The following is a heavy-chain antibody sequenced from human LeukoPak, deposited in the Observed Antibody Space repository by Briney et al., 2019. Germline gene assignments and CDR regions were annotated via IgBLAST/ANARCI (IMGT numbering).Heavy chain of an antibody. Sequence: PGGSLRLSCVTSGFTFSRFAMHRVRQAPGKGLEWVTLIGLDGTNTYYADSVKGRFTISRDNSRNTLYLQMNSLRPEDAAVYYCAKALFAGRHRQGDFDYWGQGTLVTVSS. CDR3: AKALFAGRHRQGDFDY. D-gene: IGHD3-3*01. V-gene: IGHV3-30*02. J-gene: IGHJ4*02. CDR2: IGLDGTNT. CDR1: GFTFSRFA.